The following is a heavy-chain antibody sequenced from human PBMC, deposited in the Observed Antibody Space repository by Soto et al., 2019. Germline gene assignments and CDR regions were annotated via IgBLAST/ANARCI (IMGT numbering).Heavy chain of an antibody. CDR1: GGTFSIYG. V-gene: IGHV1-69*01. D-gene: IGHD2-8*02. J-gene: IGHJ6*02. CDR3: ATSVGIAPTGEEGMDV. Sequence: QVQLVQSGAEVKKTGSSVKVSCKASGGTFSIYGFSWVRQSPGQGPEWLGGITPILTTPNYEQKFQGRVTIVADESTTTVYMELSSLKFEEKAVYYCATSVGIAPTGEEGMDVWGQGTSVTVSS. CDR2: ITPILTTP.